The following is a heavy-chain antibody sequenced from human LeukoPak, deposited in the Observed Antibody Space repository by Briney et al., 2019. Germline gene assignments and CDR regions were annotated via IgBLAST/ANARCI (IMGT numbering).Heavy chain of an antibody. J-gene: IGHJ4*02. Sequence: GSSVKVSCKASGGTFSSYAISWVRQAPGHGLKSMGGIIPIFGTANYAQKFQGRVTITADKSTSTAYMELSSLRSEDTAVYYCARAVGQQLVLVYWGQGTLVTVSS. CDR1: GGTFSSYA. CDR2: IIPIFGTA. D-gene: IGHD6-13*01. V-gene: IGHV1-69*06. CDR3: ARAVGQQLVLVY.